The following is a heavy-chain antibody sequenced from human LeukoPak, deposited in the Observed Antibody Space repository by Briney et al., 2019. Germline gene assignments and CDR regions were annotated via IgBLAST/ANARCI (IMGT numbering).Heavy chain of an antibody. CDR2: INTNTGNP. CDR1: GYIFTSYV. J-gene: IGHJ4*02. D-gene: IGHD3-22*01. CDR3: ARGDYETHGYQTR. V-gene: IGHV7-4-1*02. Sequence: ASVKVSCTAFGYIFTSYVLHWVRQAPGQGLEWMGWINTNTGNPTYAQGFTGRFVFSLDTSVSTAYLQISSLKADDTAMYYCARGDYETHGYQTRWGQGTLVTVSS.